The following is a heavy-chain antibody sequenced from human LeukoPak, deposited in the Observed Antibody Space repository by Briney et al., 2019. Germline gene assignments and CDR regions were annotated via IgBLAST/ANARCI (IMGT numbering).Heavy chain of an antibody. Sequence: GESLKISCKGSGYSFTSYWISWVRQMPGKGLEWMGRIDPSDSYTNYSPSFQGHVTISVDKSISTAYLQWSSLKASDTAMYYCARQEASDDAFDIWGQGTMVTVSS. V-gene: IGHV5-10-1*01. CDR1: GYSFTSYW. CDR3: ARQEASDDAFDI. J-gene: IGHJ3*02. CDR2: IDPSDSYT.